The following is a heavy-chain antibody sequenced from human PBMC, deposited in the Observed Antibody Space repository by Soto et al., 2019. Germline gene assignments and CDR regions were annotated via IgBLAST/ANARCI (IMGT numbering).Heavy chain of an antibody. CDR2: VNPSGGST. J-gene: IGHJ1*01. CDR1: GYIFTAYS. Sequence: QVQLVQSGAEVKKPGASVKVSCKASGYIFTAYSMHWVRQVPGQGLEWMGVVNPSGGSTNYAQKFRGRITMTRDTSTSTVYMDLSSLTSEDTAVYYCAREENCSDGVCYSEYFQRWGQGTLVTVSS. CDR3: AREENCSDGVCYSEYFQR. V-gene: IGHV1-46*01. D-gene: IGHD2-15*01.